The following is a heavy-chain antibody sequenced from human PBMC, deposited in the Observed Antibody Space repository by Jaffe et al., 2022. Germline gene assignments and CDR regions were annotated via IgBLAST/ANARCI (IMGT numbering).Heavy chain of an antibody. CDR3: TRESIAAYCAGDCYFNFDY. J-gene: IGHJ4*01. CDR1: GFTFGDYA. V-gene: IGHV3-49*04. CDR2: IRSKAYGGTT. D-gene: IGHD2-21*01. Sequence: EVQLVESGGGLVQPGRSLRLSCTASGFTFGDYAMSWVRQAPGKGLEWVGFIRSKAYGGTTQYAASVKGRFTISRDDSKNIAYLQMDSLKAEDSAVYFCTRESIAAYCAGDCYFNFDYWGHGTLVTVSS.